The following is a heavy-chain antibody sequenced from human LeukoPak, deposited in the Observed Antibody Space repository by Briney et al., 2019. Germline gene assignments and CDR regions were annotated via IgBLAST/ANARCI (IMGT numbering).Heavy chain of an antibody. CDR1: GFTFSSYA. V-gene: IGHV3-30*04. CDR2: ISYDGSNK. CDR3: AKYSKARIQLWEYFDY. D-gene: IGHD5-18*01. J-gene: IGHJ4*02. Sequence: GGFLRLSCAASGFTFSSYAMHWVRQAPGKGLEWVAVISYDGSNKYYADSVKGRFTISRDNSKNTLYLQMNSLRAEDTAVYYCAKYSKARIQLWEYFDYWGQGTLVTVSS.